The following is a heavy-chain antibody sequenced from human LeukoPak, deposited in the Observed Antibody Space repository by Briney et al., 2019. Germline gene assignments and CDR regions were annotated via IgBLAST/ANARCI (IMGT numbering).Heavy chain of an antibody. V-gene: IGHV4-59*11. CDR1: GGSISSHY. CDR3: ARDKVAVDGPRFDP. J-gene: IGHJ5*02. Sequence: SETLYLTCIVSGGSISSHYLIWIRQPPGKGLEWIGYISYSGATNYNASLKSRVTMSVDTAKNHFSLKLTAVTAVDTAVYYWARDKVAVDGPRFDPWGQGTLVTVSS. CDR2: ISYSGAT. D-gene: IGHD6-19*01.